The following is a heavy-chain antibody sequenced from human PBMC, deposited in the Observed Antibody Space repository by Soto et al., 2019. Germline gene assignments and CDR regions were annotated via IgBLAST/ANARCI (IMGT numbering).Heavy chain of an antibody. J-gene: IGHJ3*01. CDR1: GGTFRNLA. CDR3: SRRSVSHSNAFDF. Sequence: QVQLVQSGAEVKKPGSSVKVSCKASGGTFRNLAINWVRQAPGQGLEWMGGFIPIIGGGINAQKFQGRVTITSDESQSKAYMELSSLKSEDTAMAFCSRRSVSHSNAFDFWGQGTMVTVSS. D-gene: IGHD3-3*01. V-gene: IGHV1-69*01. CDR2: FIPIIGGG.